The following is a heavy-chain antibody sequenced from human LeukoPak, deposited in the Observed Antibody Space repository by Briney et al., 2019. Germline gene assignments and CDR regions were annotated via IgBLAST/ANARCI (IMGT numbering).Heavy chain of an antibody. J-gene: IGHJ3*02. CDR3: AREVDSGSYSFDAFDI. D-gene: IGHD1-26*01. CDR2: ITSGSTI. V-gene: IGHV3-48*03. CDR1: GFTFSSYE. Sequence: GGSLRLSCAASGFTFSSYEMNWVRQAPGKGLEWVSYITSGSTIYYADSVKGRFTISRDNAKNSLYLQMNSLRAEDTAVYYCAREVDSGSYSFDAFDIWGQGTMVTVSS.